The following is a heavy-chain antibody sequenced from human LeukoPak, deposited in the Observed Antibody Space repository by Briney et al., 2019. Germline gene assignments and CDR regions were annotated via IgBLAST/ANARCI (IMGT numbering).Heavy chain of an antibody. J-gene: IGHJ6*02. CDR3: ARDGSPYDILTGYPYYYYGMDV. CDR2: IHPGGGST. CDR1: GYTFTSYY. D-gene: IGHD3-9*01. V-gene: IGHV1-46*01. Sequence: ASVKVSCKASGYTFTSYYIHWVRRAPGQGLEWMGMIHPGGGSTSYAQKFQGRVTITADESTSTAYMELSSLRSEDTAVYYCARDGSPYDILTGYPYYYYGMDVWGQGTTVTVSS.